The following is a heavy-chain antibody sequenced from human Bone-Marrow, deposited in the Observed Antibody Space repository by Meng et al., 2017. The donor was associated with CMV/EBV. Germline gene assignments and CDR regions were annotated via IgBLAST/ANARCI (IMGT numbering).Heavy chain of an antibody. V-gene: IGHV1-18*04. CDR1: GYTFTGYY. Sequence: ASVKVSCKASGYTFTGYYMHWVRRAPGQGLEWMGWISAYNGNTNYAQKLQGRVTMTTDTSTSTAYMELRSLRSDDTAVYYCARGQYQLLPYYYYGMDVWGQGTTVTVSS. CDR3: ARGQYQLLPYYYYGMDV. D-gene: IGHD2-2*01. J-gene: IGHJ6*01. CDR2: ISAYNGNT.